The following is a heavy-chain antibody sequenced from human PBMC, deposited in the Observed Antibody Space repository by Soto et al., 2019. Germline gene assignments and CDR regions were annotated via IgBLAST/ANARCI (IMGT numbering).Heavy chain of an antibody. CDR2: IVVGSDNT. Sequence: QMQLVQSGPEVKKTGTSVKVSCKASGFTFTRSVVQWVRQARGQRLEWIGWIVVGSDNTKYAQEFQERVTITRNMAKSTAYMERSSLRSEDTAVYYCAAAYF. V-gene: IGHV1-58*01. J-gene: IGHJ2*01. CDR1: GFTFTRSV. CDR3: AAAYF.